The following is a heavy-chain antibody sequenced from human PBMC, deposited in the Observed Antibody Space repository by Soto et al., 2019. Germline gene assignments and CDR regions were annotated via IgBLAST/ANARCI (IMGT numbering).Heavy chain of an antibody. CDR2: IYNGGST. D-gene: IGHD3-3*01. CDR3: ARAPVGLDTISYFDY. Sequence: QVQLQESGPGLVKPSETLSLTCTVSGDSVSSVGFHWAWLRRPPGKGLEWIGYIYNGGSTYYRPSHEIRMHMSLEATRNPYSKRLTSVTAADTAVYFCARAPVGLDTISYFDYWGQGKLVTVSS. CDR1: GDSVSSVGFH. J-gene: IGHJ4*02. V-gene: IGHV4-30-4*01.